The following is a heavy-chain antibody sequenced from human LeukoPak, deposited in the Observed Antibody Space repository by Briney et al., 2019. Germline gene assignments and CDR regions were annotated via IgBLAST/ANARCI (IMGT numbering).Heavy chain of an antibody. V-gene: IGHV4-59*01. CDR3: ARRSSSWTEAFDI. J-gene: IGHJ3*02. CDR1: GGSISSYY. Sequence: PSETLSLTCTVSGGSISSYYWSWIRQPPGKGLEWIGYIYYSGSTNYNPSLKSRVTISVDTSKNQFSLKLSSVTAADTAVYYCARRSSSWTEAFDIWGQGTMVTVSS. CDR2: IYYSGST. D-gene: IGHD6-13*01.